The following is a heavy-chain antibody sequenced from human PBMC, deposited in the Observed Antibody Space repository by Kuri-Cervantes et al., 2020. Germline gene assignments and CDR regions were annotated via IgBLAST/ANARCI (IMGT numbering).Heavy chain of an antibody. J-gene: IGHJ4*02. V-gene: IGHV1-18*04. Sequence: ASVKVSCKASGYTFTGYYMHWVRQAPGQGLEWMGWISAYNGNTNYAQKLQGRVTMTTDTSTSTAYMEVRSLRSDDTAVYYCARDGLYHYDYWGQGTLVTVSS. CDR2: ISAYNGNT. CDR1: GYTFTGYY. D-gene: IGHD3-16*01. CDR3: ARDGLYHYDY.